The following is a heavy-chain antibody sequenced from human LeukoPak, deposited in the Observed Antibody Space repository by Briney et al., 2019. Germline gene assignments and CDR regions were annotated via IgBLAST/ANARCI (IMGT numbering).Heavy chain of an antibody. CDR2: ISGSTGTT. CDR3: ARVHPGSSLLIGEIDS. Sequence: GGSLRLSCAASGFTFSSYSMNWVRQAPGKGLEWVSVISGSTGTTHYADSVKGRFTISRDNSKNTLYLQMNSLRAEDTAVYYCARVHPGSSLLIGEIDSWGQGTLVTVSS. CDR1: GFTFSSYS. D-gene: IGHD6-13*01. J-gene: IGHJ5*01. V-gene: IGHV3-23*01.